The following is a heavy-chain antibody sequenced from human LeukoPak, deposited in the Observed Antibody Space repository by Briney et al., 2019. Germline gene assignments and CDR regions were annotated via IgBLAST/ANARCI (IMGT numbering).Heavy chain of an antibody. CDR3: ARSNQADDY. D-gene: IGHD1-14*01. J-gene: IGHJ4*02. CDR2: INPGGSSI. V-gene: IGHV3-74*01. Sequence: GGSLRLSCAASGFTFSSYWMSWVRQAPGKGLVWVARINPGGSSITYADSVKGRFTISRDNAKNTLYLQMDSLRAEDTGVYYCARSNQADDYWGQGTLVTVSS. CDR1: GFTFSSYW.